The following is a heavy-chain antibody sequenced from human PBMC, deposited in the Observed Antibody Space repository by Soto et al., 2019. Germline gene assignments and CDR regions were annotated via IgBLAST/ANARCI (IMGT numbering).Heavy chain of an antibody. D-gene: IGHD2-15*01. V-gene: IGHV4-59*01. CDR1: GGSIRSYY. CDR3: ASVGGYCSGGSCNAPGWLDP. CDR2: IYYSGST. J-gene: IGHJ5*02. Sequence: SETLSLTCTVSGGSIRSYYWSWIRQPPGKGLEWIGYIYYSGSTNYDPPLKSRVTISADTSKNQFSLKLSSVTAADTAVYYCASVGGYCSGGSCNAPGWLDPWGQGTLVTVSS.